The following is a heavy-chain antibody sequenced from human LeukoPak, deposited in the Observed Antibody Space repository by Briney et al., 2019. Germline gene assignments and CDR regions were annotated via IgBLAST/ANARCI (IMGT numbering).Heavy chain of an antibody. D-gene: IGHD2-15*01. V-gene: IGHV3-20*04. Sequence: GGSLRLSCAASGFTFDDYGMSWVRHAPGKGLEWVSGINWNGGSTGYADSVKGRFTISRDNAKNSLYLQMNSLRAEDTALYYCARGGYCSGGSCYYMDVWGKGTTVTVSS. CDR2: INWNGGST. J-gene: IGHJ6*03. CDR3: ARGGYCSGGSCYYMDV. CDR1: GFTFDDYG.